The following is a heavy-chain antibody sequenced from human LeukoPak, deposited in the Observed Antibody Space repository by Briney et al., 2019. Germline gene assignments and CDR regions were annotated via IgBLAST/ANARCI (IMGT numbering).Heavy chain of an antibody. V-gene: IGHV1-2*02. CDR2: INPNSGDT. Sequence: ASVKVSCKASGYTFTGYYMHWVRHAPGQGLEWMGWINPNSGDTNYAQKFQGRVTMTRDTSITTAYMELSSLRSDDTAVYYCASITLVEMATIHQFDYWGQGTLVTVSS. J-gene: IGHJ4*02. CDR1: GYTFTGYY. D-gene: IGHD5-24*01. CDR3: ASITLVEMATIHQFDY.